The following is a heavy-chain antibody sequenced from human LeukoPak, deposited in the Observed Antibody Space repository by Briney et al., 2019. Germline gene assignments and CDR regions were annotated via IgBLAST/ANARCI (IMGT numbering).Heavy chain of an antibody. Sequence: PSGTLSLTCTVSGGSISSYYWSWIRQPAGKGLEWIGRIYTSGSTNYNPSLKSRVTISVDTSKNQFSLKLSSVTAADTAVYYCARGRNLYQLLSRWFDPWGQGTLVTVSS. J-gene: IGHJ5*02. D-gene: IGHD2-2*01. CDR3: ARGRNLYQLLSRWFDP. CDR2: IYTSGST. CDR1: GGSISSYY. V-gene: IGHV4-4*07.